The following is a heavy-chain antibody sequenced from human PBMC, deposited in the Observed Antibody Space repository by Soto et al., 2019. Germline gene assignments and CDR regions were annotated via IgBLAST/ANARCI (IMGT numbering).Heavy chain of an antibody. D-gene: IGHD4-17*01. V-gene: IGHV4-34*01. CDR3: ARGHYGDRYYYYYLGMDV. CDR1: GGSFSGYY. J-gene: IGHJ6*02. CDR2: INHSGST. Sequence: QVQLQQWGAGLLKPSETLSLTCAVYGGSFSGYYWSWIRQPPGKGLEWIGEINHSGSTNYNPSLKRRVTISVDTSKNQISLKLISVTAAETAVYYCARGHYGDRYYYYYLGMDVWGQGTTVTVSS.